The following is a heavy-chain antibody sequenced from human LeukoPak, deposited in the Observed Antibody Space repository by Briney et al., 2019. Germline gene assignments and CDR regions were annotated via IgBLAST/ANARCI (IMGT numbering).Heavy chain of an antibody. CDR3: ARQNDRSHDY. V-gene: IGHV4-39*01. CDR1: GGSISGSSYY. Sequence: SETLSLTCTVSGGSISGSSYYWGWIRQPPGKGLEGIGSIYYSETTYSNSALKSRVTISVDTSKNQFSLKQRSVTAADTAVYYCARQNDRSHDYWGQGTLVTVSS. J-gene: IGHJ4*02. CDR2: IYYSETT. D-gene: IGHD1-1*01.